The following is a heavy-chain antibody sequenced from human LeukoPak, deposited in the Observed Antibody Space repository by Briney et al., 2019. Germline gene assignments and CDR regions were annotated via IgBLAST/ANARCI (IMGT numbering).Heavy chain of an antibody. V-gene: IGHV1-18*01. J-gene: IGHJ6*02. CDR1: GYTFTSYG. D-gene: IGHD6-19*01. CDR2: ISAYNGNT. CDR3: ARVSMYSSGWYGDYYYYYGMDV. Sequence: ASVKVSCKASGYTFTSYGISWVRQAPGQGLEWMGWISAYNGNTNYAQKLQGRVTMTTDPSTSTAYMELRSLRSDDTAVYYCARVSMYSSGWYGDYYYYYGMDVWGQGTTVTVSS.